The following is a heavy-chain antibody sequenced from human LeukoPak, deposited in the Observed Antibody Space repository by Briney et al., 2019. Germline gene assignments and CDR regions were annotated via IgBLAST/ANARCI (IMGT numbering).Heavy chain of an antibody. J-gene: IGHJ4*02. D-gene: IGHD2-2*01. V-gene: IGHV1-18*01. Sequence: ASVKVSCKASGYTFTSYGISWVRQAPGQGLEWMGWISGHNGNRNYAQKLQGRVTMTTDTSTSTAYMEVRSLRSDDTAVYYCARHCSSTSCFWDYFDYGGREPLVPFSS. CDR3: ARHCSSTSCFWDYFDY. CDR2: ISGHNGNR. CDR1: GYTFTSYG.